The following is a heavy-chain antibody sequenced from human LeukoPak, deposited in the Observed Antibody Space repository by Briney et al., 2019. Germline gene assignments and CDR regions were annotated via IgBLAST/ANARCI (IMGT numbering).Heavy chain of an antibody. D-gene: IGHD6-13*01. J-gene: IGHJ5*02. Sequence: GASVKVSCKASGGTFSSYAISWVRHAPGQGLEWMGGIIPIFGTANYAQKFQGRLTITTDESTSTAYMELSSLRSEDTAVYYCARASLRYSSSWGFDPWGQRTLVTVSS. CDR1: GGTFSSYA. V-gene: IGHV1-69*05. CDR2: IIPIFGTA. CDR3: ARASLRYSSSWGFDP.